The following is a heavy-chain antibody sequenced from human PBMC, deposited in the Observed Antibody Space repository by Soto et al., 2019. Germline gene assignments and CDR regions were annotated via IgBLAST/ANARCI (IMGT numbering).Heavy chain of an antibody. CDR2: IYYSGST. CDR3: AREVVGATTKTGMRIDY. CDR1: GGSISSSRYY. D-gene: IGHD1-26*01. V-gene: IGHV4-39*02. J-gene: IGHJ4*02. Sequence: SETLSLTCTVSGGSISSSRYYWGWIRQPPGKGLEWIGSIYYSGSTYYNPSLKSRVTISVDTSENHFSLKLSSATAADTAVYYCAREVVGATTKTGMRIDYWGQGTLVTVSS.